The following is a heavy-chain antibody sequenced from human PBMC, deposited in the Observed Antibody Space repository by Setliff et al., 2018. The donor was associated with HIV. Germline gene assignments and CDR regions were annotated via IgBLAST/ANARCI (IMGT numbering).Heavy chain of an antibody. V-gene: IGHV1-69*10. CDR3: ARVPLYSSSSFYYYYYYMDV. D-gene: IGHD6-6*01. CDR1: GGTFSSYA. CDR2: IIPILGIA. Sequence: SVKVSCKASGGTFSSYAISWVRQAPGQGLEWMGGIIPILGIANYAQKFQGRVTITADKSTSTAYMELSSLRSEDTAVYYCARVPLYSSSSFYYYYYYMDVWGKGSTVTVSS. J-gene: IGHJ6*03.